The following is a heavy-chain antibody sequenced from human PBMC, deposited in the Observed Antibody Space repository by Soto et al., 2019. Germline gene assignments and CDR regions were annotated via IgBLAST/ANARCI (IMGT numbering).Heavy chain of an antibody. D-gene: IGHD6-13*01. CDR3: ARDSSSWYEPYWYFDL. V-gene: IGHV3-7*01. CDR1: GFTFSSYW. CDR2: IKQDGSEK. Sequence: EVQLVESGGGLVQPGGSLRLSCAASGFTFSSYWMSWVRQAPGKGLEWVANIKQDGSEKYYVDSVMGRFTISRDHAKNSLYQQMNSLRAEDTAVYYCARDSSSWYEPYWYFDLWGRGTLVTVSS. J-gene: IGHJ2*01.